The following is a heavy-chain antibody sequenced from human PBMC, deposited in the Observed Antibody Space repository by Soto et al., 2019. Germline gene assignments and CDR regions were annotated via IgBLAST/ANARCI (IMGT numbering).Heavy chain of an antibody. V-gene: IGHV1-18*01. J-gene: IGHJ4*02. D-gene: IGHD3-10*01. Sequence: GASVKVSCKASGYAFSFGFSWVRQAPGQGLEWMGWISASDGSTNSAQKFRGRISLTTDTSTNTAYLDLLSLTSDDTAVYFCATYYFGSGSYYRFDNWGQGTLVTSPQ. CDR3: ATYYFGSGSYYRFDN. CDR1: GYAFSFG. CDR2: ISASDGST.